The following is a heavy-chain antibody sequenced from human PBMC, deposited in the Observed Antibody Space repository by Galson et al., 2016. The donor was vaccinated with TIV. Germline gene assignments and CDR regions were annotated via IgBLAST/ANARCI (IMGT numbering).Heavy chain of an antibody. V-gene: IGHV1-69*06. Sequence: SVKVSCKASGGIFSNFVISWVRQAPGQGLEWMGGINPIFGTANYAQKFQGRVTITADTSTSTFYMDLSSLRSEDTAIYYCARGRGYSFGSGSSYFDHWGQGSLVTVSS. CDR3: ARGRGYSFGSGSSYFDH. CDR2: INPIFGTA. D-gene: IGHD3-10*01. CDR1: GGIFSNFV. J-gene: IGHJ4*02.